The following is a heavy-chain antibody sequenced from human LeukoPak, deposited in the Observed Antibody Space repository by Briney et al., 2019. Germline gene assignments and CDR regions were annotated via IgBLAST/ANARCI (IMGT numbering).Heavy chain of an antibody. CDR3: ARLEYYYVSGNYYKLFDY. CDR1: GFTFSSYN. CDR2: ISSSGSTI. V-gene: IGHV3-48*02. D-gene: IGHD3-10*01. J-gene: IGHJ4*02. Sequence: GGSLRLSCASSGFTFSSYNMNWVRQAPGKGLEWVSDISSSGSTIYFADSVKGRFTISRDNAKNSLYLQMNSLRDEDTAVYYCARLEYYYVSGNYYKLFDYWGQGTLVTVCS.